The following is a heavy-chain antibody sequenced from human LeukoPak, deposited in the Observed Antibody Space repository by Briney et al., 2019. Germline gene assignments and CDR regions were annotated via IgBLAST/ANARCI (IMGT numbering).Heavy chain of an antibody. Sequence: PGGSLRLSCATSGFTFSSYRMNWVRQAPGKGLEWVSSISSSSSHIYYADSVKGRFTIARDNAKNSLYLQMNSLRAEDTAVYYCARDQGGSAPAGPFDYWGQGTLVTVSP. CDR3: ARDQGGSAPAGPFDY. CDR1: GFTFSSYR. CDR2: ISSSSSHI. J-gene: IGHJ4*02. V-gene: IGHV3-21*01. D-gene: IGHD6-13*01.